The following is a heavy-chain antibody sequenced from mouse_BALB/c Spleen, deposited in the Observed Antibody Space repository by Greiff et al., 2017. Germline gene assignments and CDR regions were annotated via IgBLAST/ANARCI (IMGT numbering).Heavy chain of an antibody. CDR2: ISYSGST. CDR3: ARSGVLRPYWYFDV. D-gene: IGHD1-2*01. J-gene: IGHJ1*01. Sequence: DVKLQESGPSLVKPSQTLSLTCSVTGDSITSGYWNWIRKFPGNKLEYMGYISYSGSTYYNPSLKSRISITRDTSKNQYYLQLNSVTTEDTATYYCARSGVLRPYWYFDVWGAGTTVTVSS. CDR1: GDSITSGY. V-gene: IGHV3-8*02.